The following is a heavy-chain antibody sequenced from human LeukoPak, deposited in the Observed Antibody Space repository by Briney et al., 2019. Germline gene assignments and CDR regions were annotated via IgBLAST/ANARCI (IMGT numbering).Heavy chain of an antibody. CDR1: GGSISSYY. CDR2: IYTSGST. CDR3: ARQYHYYDSSGYWYYFDY. Sequence: SETLSLTCTVSGGSISSYYWSWIRQPPGKGLEWIGYIYTSGSTNYNPSLKSRVTISVDTSKNQFSLKLSSVTVADTAVYYCARQYHYYDSSGYWYYFDYWGQGTLVTVSS. D-gene: IGHD3-22*01. V-gene: IGHV4-4*09. J-gene: IGHJ4*02.